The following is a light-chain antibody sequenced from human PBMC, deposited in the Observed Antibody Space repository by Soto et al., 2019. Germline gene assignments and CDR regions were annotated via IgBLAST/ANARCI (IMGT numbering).Light chain of an antibody. J-gene: IGLJ1*01. CDR3: SSYTSSSTFYV. CDR1: SSDVGDYNY. Sequence: QSVLTQSASVSGSPGQSVTISCTGTSSDVGDYNYVSWYQHHPGKAPKLMIYDVSNRPSGVSNRFSGSKSGNTASLTISGLQAEDEADYYCSSYTSSSTFYVFGTGTKVTVL. CDR2: DVS. V-gene: IGLV2-14*01.